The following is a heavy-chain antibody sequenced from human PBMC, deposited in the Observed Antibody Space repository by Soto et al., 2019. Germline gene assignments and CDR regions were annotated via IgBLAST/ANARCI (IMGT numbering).Heavy chain of an antibody. J-gene: IGHJ6*02. CDR3: ARFQRFWSGYSPSYVMDV. V-gene: IGHV4-39*01. CDR2: IYYSGST. CDR1: GGSIRSSSYY. D-gene: IGHD3-3*01. Sequence: PSETLSLTCTVSGGSIRSSSYYWDWIRQPPGKGPEWIGSIYYSGSTYYKPSLKSRVTISADTSKNQFSLKLSSVTAADTAVYYCARFQRFWSGYSPSYVMDVWGQGTTVTVSS.